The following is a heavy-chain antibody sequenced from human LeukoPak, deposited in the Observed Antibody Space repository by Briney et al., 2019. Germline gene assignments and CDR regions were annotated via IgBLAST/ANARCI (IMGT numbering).Heavy chain of an antibody. CDR1: GYTFTSYD. Sequence: ASVKVSCKASGYTFTSYDINWVRQATGQGLEWMGWMNPNSGNTGYAQKFQGRVTITRNTSISTAYMELSSLRSEDTAMYYCARGDRYYYDSSGYYPFDYWGQGTLVTVSS. D-gene: IGHD3-22*01. V-gene: IGHV1-8*03. J-gene: IGHJ4*02. CDR2: MNPNSGNT. CDR3: ARGDRYYYDSSGYYPFDY.